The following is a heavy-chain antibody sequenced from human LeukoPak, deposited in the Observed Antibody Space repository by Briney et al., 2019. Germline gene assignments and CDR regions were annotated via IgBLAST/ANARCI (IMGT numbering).Heavy chain of an antibody. V-gene: IGHV4-30-4*01. CDR2: IYNSGST. J-gene: IGHJ3*02. Sequence: PSETLSLTCTVSGGSISSGDYYWSWIRQPPGKGLEWIGYIYNSGSTYYNPSLKSRVTISVDTSKNQFSLKLSSVTAADTAVYYCARDRPPRGWSVDAFDIWGQGTMVTVSS. D-gene: IGHD2-15*01. CDR1: GGSISSGDYY. CDR3: ARDRPPRGWSVDAFDI.